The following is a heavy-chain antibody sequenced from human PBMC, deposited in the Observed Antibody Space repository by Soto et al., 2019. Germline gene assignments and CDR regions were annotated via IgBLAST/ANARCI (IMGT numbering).Heavy chain of an antibody. V-gene: IGHV3-21*01. Sequence: GGSLRLSCAASGFTFSSYSMNWVRQAPGKGLEWVSSISSSSSYIYYADSVKGRFTISRDNAKNSLYLQMNSLRAEDTAVYYCARMGMQQPYYYYGMDVCGQGTTVTVSS. CDR1: GFTFSSYS. J-gene: IGHJ6*02. D-gene: IGHD6-13*01. CDR2: ISSSSSYI. CDR3: ARMGMQQPYYYYGMDV.